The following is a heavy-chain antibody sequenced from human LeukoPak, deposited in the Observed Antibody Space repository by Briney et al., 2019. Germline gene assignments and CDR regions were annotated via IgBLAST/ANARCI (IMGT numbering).Heavy chain of an antibody. CDR2: IWYDGSNK. Sequence: PGGSLRLSCAASGFTFSSYGMHWVRQAPGKGLEWVAVIWYDGSNKYYADSVKGRFTISRDNSKNTLYLQMNSLRAEDTAVYYCAKDLYYYDSSGYYYGGIDAFGIWGQGTMVTVSS. CDR1: GFTFSSYG. CDR3: AKDLYYYDSSGYYYGGIDAFGI. D-gene: IGHD3-22*01. J-gene: IGHJ3*02. V-gene: IGHV3-33*06.